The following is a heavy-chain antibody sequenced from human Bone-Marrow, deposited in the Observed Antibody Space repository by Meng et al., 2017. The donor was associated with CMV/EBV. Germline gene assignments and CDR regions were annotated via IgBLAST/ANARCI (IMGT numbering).Heavy chain of an antibody. CDR2: ISSSSSYI. CDR3: ARTVGAIESDY. J-gene: IGHJ4*02. CDR1: GFTFSSYS. Sequence: GESLKISCAASGFTFSSYSMNWVRQAPGKGLEWVSSISSSSSYIYYADSVKGRFTISRDNAKNSLYLQMNSLRAEDTAVYYCARTVGAIESDYWGQGNLVTVSS. V-gene: IGHV3-21*01. D-gene: IGHD1-26*01.